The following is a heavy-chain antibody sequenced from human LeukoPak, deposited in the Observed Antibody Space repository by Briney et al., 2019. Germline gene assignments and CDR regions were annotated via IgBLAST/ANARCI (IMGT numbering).Heavy chain of an antibody. CDR1: GYSFSSGYY. CDR3: ARQPYGGDNSCFDF. Sequence: SETLSLTCTVSGYSFSSGYYWGWVRPPPGKGLEWIGGVFQSGTTYYNPALQSRVTISMDKSKNQFSLKLNSVTAADTAVYYCARQPYGGDNSCFDFWGQGTLVTVSS. J-gene: IGHJ4*02. V-gene: IGHV4-38-2*02. D-gene: IGHD5-24*01. CDR2: VFQSGTT.